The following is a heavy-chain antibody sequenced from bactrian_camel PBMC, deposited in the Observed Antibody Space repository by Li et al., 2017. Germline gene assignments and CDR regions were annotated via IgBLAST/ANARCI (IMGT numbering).Heavy chain of an antibody. J-gene: IGHJ6*01. V-gene: IGHV3-3*01. CDR3: VTEGYGSWTFGY. D-gene: IGHD6*01. CDR1: GHIYSNYC. Sequence: VQLVESGGGSVQAGGSLRLSCTYSGHIYSNYCMGWFRQAPGKEREGVAQMYSGESRTYYADSVKGRFTISHDNAKNTVYLQMNSLKPEDTAVYYCVTEGYGSWTFGYWGQGTQVTVS. CDR2: MYSGESRT.